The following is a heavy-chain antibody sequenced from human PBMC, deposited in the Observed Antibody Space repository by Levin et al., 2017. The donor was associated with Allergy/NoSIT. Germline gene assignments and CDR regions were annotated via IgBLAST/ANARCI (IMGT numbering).Heavy chain of an antibody. Sequence: LSLTCAASGFTFSDYYLTWIRQAPGKGLEWLAYITSANTIYYAESVRGRFTISRDNGKNSAYLQLSSLRAEDTAVYYCARRASIFGVVYAFDIWGQGTMVTVSS. CDR2: ITSANTI. CDR1: GFTFSDYY. CDR3: ARRASIFGVVYAFDI. D-gene: IGHD3-3*01. J-gene: IGHJ3*02. V-gene: IGHV3-11*01.